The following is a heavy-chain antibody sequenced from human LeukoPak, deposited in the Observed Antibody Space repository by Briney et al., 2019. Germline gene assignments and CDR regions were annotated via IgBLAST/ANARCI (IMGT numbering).Heavy chain of an antibody. CDR3: ARGGPYEPPDY. J-gene: IGHJ4*02. D-gene: IGHD3-3*01. CDR2: IGTAGDT. Sequence: GGSLRLSCAASGYTFSSYDMHWVRQATGKGLEWVSAIGTAGDTYYPGSVKGRFTISRENAKNSLYLQIDSLRAGDTAVYYCARGGPYEPPDYWGQGTLVTVSS. V-gene: IGHV3-13*01. CDR1: GYTFSSYD.